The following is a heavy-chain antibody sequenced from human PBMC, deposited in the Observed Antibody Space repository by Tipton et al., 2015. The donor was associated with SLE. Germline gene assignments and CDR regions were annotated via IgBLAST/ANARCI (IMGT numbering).Heavy chain of an antibody. CDR3: TRSLYNTNGFWFGP. Sequence: LRLSCTVSGGSISSYYWTWIRQPPGKGLEWIGDVHKSGTTNYNPSLKSRVTISLGTSTNQFSLRLSSVTAADTAVYFCTRSLYNTNGFWFGPWGQGSLVTVSS. CDR1: GGSISSYY. CDR2: VHKSGTT. J-gene: IGHJ5*02. D-gene: IGHD1-14*01. V-gene: IGHV4-59*01.